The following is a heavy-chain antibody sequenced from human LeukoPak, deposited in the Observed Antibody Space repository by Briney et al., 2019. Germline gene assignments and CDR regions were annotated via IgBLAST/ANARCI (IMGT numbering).Heavy chain of an antibody. D-gene: IGHD2-15*01. CDR1: GFIYFKIYG. V-gene: IGHV3-30*19. Sequence: GQSLRLSCATSGFIYFKIYGMHWVRHVPGRGLAWVATISFDAATQKYADSVRGRVILSRYNFINTFPLHMRHLKVHDTGVYHCVVDRHCTRDICNTGFDPWGPGTQVIVSS. J-gene: IGHJ5*02. CDR2: ISFDAATQ. CDR3: VVDRHCTRDICNTGFDP.